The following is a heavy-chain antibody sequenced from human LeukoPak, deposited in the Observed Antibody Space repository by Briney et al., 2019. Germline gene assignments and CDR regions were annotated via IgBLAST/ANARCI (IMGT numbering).Heavy chain of an antibody. D-gene: IGHD6-13*01. CDR1: GGSISSGGYY. CDR2: IYYSGST. CDR3: ARGFREQQLAFDI. Sequence: SETLSLTGTVSGGSISSGGYYWSWIRQHPGKGLEWIGYIYYSGSTYYNPSLKSRVTISVDTSKNQFSLKLSSVTAADTAVYYCARGFREQQLAFDIWGQGTMVTVSS. J-gene: IGHJ3*02. V-gene: IGHV4-31*03.